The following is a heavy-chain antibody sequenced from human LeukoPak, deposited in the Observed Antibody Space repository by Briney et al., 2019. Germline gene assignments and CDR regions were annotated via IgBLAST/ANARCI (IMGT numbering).Heavy chain of an antibody. J-gene: IGHJ4*02. Sequence: SETLSLTCTVSGGSITSYYWSWIRQPPGKGLEWIASIYYSRSTNYNPSLKSRVTISLDTSKNQFSLKLNSVTAADTAFYFCARGGARGLYYSDYWGQGTLVTVSS. CDR1: GGSITSYY. V-gene: IGHV4-59*01. CDR2: IYYSRST. D-gene: IGHD3-10*01. CDR3: ARGGARGLYYSDY.